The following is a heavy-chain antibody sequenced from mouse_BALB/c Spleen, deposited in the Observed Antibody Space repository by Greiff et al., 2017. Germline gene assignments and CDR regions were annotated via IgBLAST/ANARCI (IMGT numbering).Heavy chain of an antibody. CDR2: ISSGGSYT. J-gene: IGHJ1*01. CDR3: ARRGGNRYFDV. CDR1: GFTFSSYA. V-gene: IGHV5-9-4*01. D-gene: IGHD1-1*02. Sequence: EVNVVESGGGLVKPGGSLKLSCAASGFTFSSYAMSWVRQSPEKRLEWVAEISSGGSYTYYPDTVTGRFTISRDNAKNTLYLEMSSLRSEDTAMYYCARRGGNRYFDVWGAGTTVTVSS.